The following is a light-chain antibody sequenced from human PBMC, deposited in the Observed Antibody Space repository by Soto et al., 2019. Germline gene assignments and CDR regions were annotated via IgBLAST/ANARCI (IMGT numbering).Light chain of an antibody. J-gene: IGKJ4*01. CDR1: QSVSST. CDR2: GAS. V-gene: IGKV3-15*01. CDR3: QQYNNCPLT. Sequence: EIVMTQSPATLSVSPGGRATLSCRASQSVSSTLAWYQQKPGQAPRLLIYGASTRATGFPARFSGSGSGTEFTLTISSLQSEDFAVYYCQQYNNCPLTFGGGTSVEIK.